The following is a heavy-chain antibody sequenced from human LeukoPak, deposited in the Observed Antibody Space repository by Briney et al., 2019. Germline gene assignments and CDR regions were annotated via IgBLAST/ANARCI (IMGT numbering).Heavy chain of an antibody. CDR3: ARESSSSPDY. D-gene: IGHD6-6*01. V-gene: IGHV4-39*07. J-gene: IGHJ4*02. CDR1: GGSITSSSHH. Sequence: SETLSLTCTVSGGSITSSSHHWGWLRQPPGKGLEWIGSIYYSGTTYYKPSLRSRVTISVDTSKNQFYLRLTSVTAADSAMYYCARESSSSPDYWGQGTLVTVSS. CDR2: IYYSGTT.